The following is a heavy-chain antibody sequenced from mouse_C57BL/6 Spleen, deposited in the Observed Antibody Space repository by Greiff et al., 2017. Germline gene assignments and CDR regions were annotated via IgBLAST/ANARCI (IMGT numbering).Heavy chain of an antibody. D-gene: IGHD1-1*01. V-gene: IGHV1-64*01. CDR3: ARGLRSVDGFAY. Sequence: VQLQQSGAELVKPGASVKLSCKASGYTFTSYWMHWVKQRPGQGLEWIGMIHPNSGSTNYNEKFKSKATLTVDKSSSTAYMQLSSLTSEDSAVYYCARGLRSVDGFAYWGQGTLVTVAA. J-gene: IGHJ3*01. CDR2: IHPNSGST. CDR1: GYTFTSYW.